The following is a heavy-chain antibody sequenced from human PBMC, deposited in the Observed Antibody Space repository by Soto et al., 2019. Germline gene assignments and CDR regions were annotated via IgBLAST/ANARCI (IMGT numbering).Heavy chain of an antibody. CDR2: IYKSGST. CDR1: GGPVSSHH. J-gene: IGHJ3*02. D-gene: IGHD3-3*01. CDR3: ARSITIFGVVIDAFDI. V-gene: IGHV4-59*08. Sequence: SETLSLTCTVFGGPVSSHHWSWIRQPPGKGLEWIGYIYKSGSTYYNPSLKSRVTISVDTSKNQFSLNLTSVTASDTAVYYCARSITIFGVVIDAFDIWGQGTMVTV.